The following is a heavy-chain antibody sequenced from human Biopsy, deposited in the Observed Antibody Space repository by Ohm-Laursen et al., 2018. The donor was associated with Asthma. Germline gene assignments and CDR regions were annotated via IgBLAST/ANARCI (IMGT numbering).Heavy chain of an antibody. J-gene: IGHJ4*02. D-gene: IGHD3-22*01. CDR3: ARIPRRSGSYFVDY. CDR1: GDSITSGGCC. CDR2: IHHSGTS. V-gene: IGHV4-31*03. Sequence: TLSLTCTVSGDSITSGGCCWNWIRQHPGKGLEWIGYIHHSGTSYFNPSLKSRVSFSRNTSKNQFSLRLSSVTAVDTAMYYCARIPRRSGSYFVDYWGQGTLVTVSS.